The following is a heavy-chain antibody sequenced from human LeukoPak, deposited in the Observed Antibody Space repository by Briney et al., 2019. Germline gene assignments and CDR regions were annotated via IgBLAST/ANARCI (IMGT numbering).Heavy chain of an antibody. J-gene: IGHJ4*02. V-gene: IGHV3-23*01. CDR3: AKVPAGNKVEY. CDR1: LVIFTNYA. D-gene: IGHD6-19*01. Sequence: VGALRLSRVHSLVIFTNYAMTSVRQAPGRGPEWVSGISISGGSTDYADSVKGRFTISRDNSKNTLYLQMNSLRAEDTAVYYCAKVPAGNKVEYWGQGTLVTVSS. CDR2: ISISGGST.